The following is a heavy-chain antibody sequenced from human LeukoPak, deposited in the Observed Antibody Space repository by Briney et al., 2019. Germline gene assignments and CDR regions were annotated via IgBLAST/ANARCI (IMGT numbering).Heavy chain of an antibody. CDR2: IYSGGST. J-gene: IGHJ4*02. V-gene: IGHV3-53*04. Sequence: GGSLRLSCAASGFTFSSYAMSWVRQAPGKGLEWVSVIYSGGSTYYADSVKGRFTISRHNSMNTLYLQMNSLRAEDTAVYYCASIAAAFDYWGQGTLVTVSS. D-gene: IGHD6-13*01. CDR3: ASIAAAFDY. CDR1: GFTFSSYA.